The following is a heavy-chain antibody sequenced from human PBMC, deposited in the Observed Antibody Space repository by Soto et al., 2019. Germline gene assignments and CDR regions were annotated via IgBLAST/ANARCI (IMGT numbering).Heavy chain of an antibody. D-gene: IGHD4-17*01. CDR2: IYYRGST. Sequence: SETLSLTCTVSGGSISSYYWSWIRQPPGKGLEWIGYIYYRGSTNYNPSLKSRVTISVDTSKNQFSLKLSSVTAADTAVYYCARGRFHDYGLYYIDYWGQGTLVTVSS. V-gene: IGHV4-59*01. CDR3: ARGRFHDYGLYYIDY. J-gene: IGHJ4*02. CDR1: GGSISSYY.